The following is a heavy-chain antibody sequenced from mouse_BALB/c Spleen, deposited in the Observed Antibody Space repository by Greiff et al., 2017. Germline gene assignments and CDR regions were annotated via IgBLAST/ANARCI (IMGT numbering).Heavy chain of an antibody. CDR1: GFTFNTYA. V-gene: IGHV10-3*03. CDR3: VREGPGFAY. Sequence: GGGLAQPKGSLKLSCAASGFTFNTYAMHWVCQAPGKGLEWVARIRSKSNNYATYYADSVKDRFTISRDDSQSMLYLQMNNLKTEDTAMYYCVREGPGFAYWGQGTLVTVSA. J-gene: IGHJ3*01. CDR2: IRSKSNNYAT.